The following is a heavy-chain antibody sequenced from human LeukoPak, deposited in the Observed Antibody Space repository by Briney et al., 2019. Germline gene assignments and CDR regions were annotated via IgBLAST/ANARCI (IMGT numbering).Heavy chain of an antibody. CDR2: ISSSSSTI. D-gene: IGHD1-26*01. V-gene: IGHV3-48*01. J-gene: IGHJ6*03. CDR1: GFTFSRYS. CDR3: ASSGSYYYYYYMDV. Sequence: GVLRLSCAASGFTFSRYSMNWVRQAPGKGLEWVSYISSSSSTIYYADSVKGRFTISRDNAKNSLYLQMSSLRAEDTAVHYCASSGSYYYYYYMDVWGKGTTVTVSS.